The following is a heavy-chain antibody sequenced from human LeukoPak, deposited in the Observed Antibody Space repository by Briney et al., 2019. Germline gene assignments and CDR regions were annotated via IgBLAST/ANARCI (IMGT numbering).Heavy chain of an antibody. J-gene: IGHJ6*03. Sequence: ASVKVSCKASGGTFSSYAISWVRQAPGQGLEWMGGIIPIFVTANYAQKFQGRVTITADESTSTAYMELSSLRSEDTAVYYCARGYSSSWYPMNYYYYYMDVWGKGTTVTISS. V-gene: IGHV1-69*13. CDR2: IIPIFVTA. CDR1: GGTFSSYA. CDR3: ARGYSSSWYPMNYYYYYMDV. D-gene: IGHD6-13*01.